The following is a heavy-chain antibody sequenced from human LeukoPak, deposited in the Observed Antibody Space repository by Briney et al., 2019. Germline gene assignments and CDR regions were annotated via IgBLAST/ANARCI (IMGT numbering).Heavy chain of an antibody. V-gene: IGHV3-9*03. CDR2: ISWNSGSI. CDR1: GFTFDDYA. D-gene: IGHD1-26*01. Sequence: GGSLRLSCAASGFTFDDYAMHWVRQAPGKGLEWVSGISWNSGSIGYADSVKGRFTISRDNAKNSLYLQMNSLRAEDMALYYCAKGASIVGATKGYFDYWGQGTLVTVSS. CDR3: AKGASIVGATKGYFDY. J-gene: IGHJ4*02.